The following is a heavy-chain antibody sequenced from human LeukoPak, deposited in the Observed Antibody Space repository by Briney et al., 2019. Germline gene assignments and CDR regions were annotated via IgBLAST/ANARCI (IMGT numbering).Heavy chain of an antibody. J-gene: IGHJ4*02. CDR1: GFNYSAYN. D-gene: IGHD3-22*01. V-gene: IGHV3-21*01. Sequence: GGSLRLSCAASGFNYSAYNMNWVRQAPGKGLEWVASITSSSAYIYYGDSVKGRVRISRDNAKNSLYLQMTALIAEDTAVYYCARDPPNHGYDFDYWGQGILVTVSS. CDR3: ARDPPNHGYDFDY. CDR2: ITSSSAYI.